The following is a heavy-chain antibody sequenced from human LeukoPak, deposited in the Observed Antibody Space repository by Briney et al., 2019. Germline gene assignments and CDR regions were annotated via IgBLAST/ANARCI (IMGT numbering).Heavy chain of an antibody. Sequence: AGGSLRLSCTASGFTFSSYGMHWVRQAPGEGLEWVAFIRYDGSDKYNADSVKGRFTISRDISKNTLYLQMNSLRAEDTAVYYCAKDRVFELWFEEASPYYFDYWGQGTLVTVSS. CDR3: AKDRVFELWFEEASPYYFDY. CDR1: GFTFSSYG. V-gene: IGHV3-30*02. J-gene: IGHJ4*02. CDR2: IRYDGSDK. D-gene: IGHD3-10*01.